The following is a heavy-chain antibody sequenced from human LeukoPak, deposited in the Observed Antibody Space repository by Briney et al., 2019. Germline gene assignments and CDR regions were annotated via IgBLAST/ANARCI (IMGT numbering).Heavy chain of an antibody. CDR3: ARPRGSALHYMDV. V-gene: IGHV4-59*08. CDR1: GGSISSYY. D-gene: IGHD2-15*01. CDR2: IYYSGST. J-gene: IGHJ6*03. Sequence: SETLSLTCTVSGGSISSYYWSWIRQPPGKGLEWIGYIYYSGSTNYNPSLKSRVTISVDTSKNQFSLKLSSVTAAGTAVYYCARPRGSALHYMDVWGKGTTVTVSS.